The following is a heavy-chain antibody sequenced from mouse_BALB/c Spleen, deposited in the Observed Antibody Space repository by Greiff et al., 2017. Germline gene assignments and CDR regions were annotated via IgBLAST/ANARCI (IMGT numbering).Heavy chain of an antibody. CDR1: GFTFSSYA. Sequence: EVNVVESGGGLVKPGGSLKLSCAASGFTFSSYAMSWVRQTPEKRLEWVASISSGGSTYYPDSVKGRFTISRDNARNILYLQMSSLRSEDTAMYYCARGDYGGVGRVAYWGQGTLVTVSA. CDR3: ARGDYGGVGRVAY. D-gene: IGHD1-1*02. J-gene: IGHJ3*01. CDR2: ISSGGST. V-gene: IGHV5-6-5*01.